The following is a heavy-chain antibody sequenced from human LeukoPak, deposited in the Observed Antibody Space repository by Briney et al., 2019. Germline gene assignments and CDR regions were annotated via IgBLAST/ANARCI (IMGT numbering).Heavy chain of an antibody. CDR1: GFTFSSYS. J-gene: IGHJ4*02. D-gene: IGHD3-22*01. CDR2: ISGSSSYI. CDR3: AKVNRYYDSSGYIDY. V-gene: IGHV3-21*04. Sequence: GGSLRLSCAASGFTFSSYSMNWVRQAPGKGLEWVSSISGSSSYIYYADSVKGRFTISRDNSKNTLYLQMNSLRAEDTAVYYCAKVNRYYDSSGYIDYWGQGTLVTVSS.